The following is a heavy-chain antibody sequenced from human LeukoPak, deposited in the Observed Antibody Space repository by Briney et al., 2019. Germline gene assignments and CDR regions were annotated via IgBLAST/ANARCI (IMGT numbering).Heavy chain of an antibody. Sequence: PGESLKISCQSSGYNFTTYWIGWVRQMPGKGLEWMGILYPDDSDTRYSPSFRGQVTLSADKSTNTAYLQWSSLRASDSAIYYCARVELNYYDTTAYYLGYWGQGTLVTVSS. CDR2: LYPDDSDT. CDR1: GYNFTTYW. J-gene: IGHJ4*02. D-gene: IGHD3-22*01. V-gene: IGHV5-51*01. CDR3: ARVELNYYDTTAYYLGY.